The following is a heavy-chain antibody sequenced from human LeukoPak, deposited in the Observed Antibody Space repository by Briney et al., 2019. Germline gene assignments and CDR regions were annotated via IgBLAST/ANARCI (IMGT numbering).Heavy chain of an antibody. CDR1: GGTFSSYA. CDR2: IIPIFGTA. D-gene: IGHD5-12*01. Sequence: SVKVPCKASGGTFSSYAISWVRQAPGQGLEWMGGIIPIFGTANYAQKFQGRVTITADKSTSTAYMELSSLRSEDTAVYYCARGTLSGSYYFDYWGQGTLVTVSS. CDR3: ARGTLSGSYYFDY. V-gene: IGHV1-69*06. J-gene: IGHJ4*02.